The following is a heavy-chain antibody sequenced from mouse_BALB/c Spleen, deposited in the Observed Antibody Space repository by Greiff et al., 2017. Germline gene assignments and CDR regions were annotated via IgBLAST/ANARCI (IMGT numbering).Heavy chain of an antibody. CDR3: ARGYEVFDY. J-gene: IGHJ2*01. D-gene: IGHD2-3*01. CDR2: ISSGGST. Sequence: EVQVVESGGGLVKPGGSLKLSCAASGFTFSSYAMSWVRQTPEKRLEWVASISSGGSTYYPDSVKGRFTISRDNARNILYLQMSSLRSEDTAMYYCARGYEVFDYWGQGTTLTVSS. V-gene: IGHV5-6-5*01. CDR1: GFTFSSYA.